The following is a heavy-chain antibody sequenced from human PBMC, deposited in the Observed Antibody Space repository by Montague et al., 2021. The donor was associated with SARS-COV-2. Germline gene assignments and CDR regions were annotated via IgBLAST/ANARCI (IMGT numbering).Heavy chain of an antibody. CDR2: MYYSGST. Sequence: SETLSLTCTVSGGSISSSNYYWGWIRQPPGKGLEWIGNMYYSGSTYYNPSLKSRVTILIDTPKNQFSLKLSSVTAADTAVYYCARDDIVLQGVTKGMDVWGQGTTVTVSS. J-gene: IGHJ6*02. D-gene: IGHD2-15*01. V-gene: IGHV4-39*07. CDR3: ARDDIVLQGVTKGMDV. CDR1: GGSISSSNYY.